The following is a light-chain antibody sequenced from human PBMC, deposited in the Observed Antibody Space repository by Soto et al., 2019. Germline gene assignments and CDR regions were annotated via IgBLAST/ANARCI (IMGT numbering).Light chain of an antibody. CDR1: NIGSKS. J-gene: IGLJ2*01. CDR3: QVWDSSSDHVV. V-gene: IGLV3-21*04. CDR2: YDS. Sequence: SYELTQPPSVSVAPGKTARITCEGNNIGSKSVHWYQQKPGQAPVLVIYYDSDRPSGIPERFSGSNSGNTATLTISRVEAGDEADYCCQVWDSSSDHVVFGGGTKLTVL.